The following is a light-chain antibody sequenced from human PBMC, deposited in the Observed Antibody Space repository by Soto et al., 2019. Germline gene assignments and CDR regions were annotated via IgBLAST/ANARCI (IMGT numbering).Light chain of an antibody. J-gene: IGKJ1*01. CDR3: QQYGSSPWT. CDR2: GAS. CDR1: QSVSSSF. Sequence: EIVLTQSPGTLSLSPGERATLSCRASQSVSSSFLAWYQQKPDQAPRLLIYGASSRATGIPDRFSGSGSGTDFPLTITRLEPEDFAVYYCQQYGSSPWTFGQGTKVEIK. V-gene: IGKV3-20*01.